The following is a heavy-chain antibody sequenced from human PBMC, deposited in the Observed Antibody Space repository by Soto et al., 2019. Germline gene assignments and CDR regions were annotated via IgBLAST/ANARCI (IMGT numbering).Heavy chain of an antibody. V-gene: IGHV1-69*12. J-gene: IGHJ6*02. Sequence: QVQLVQSGAEVKKPGSSVKVSCKASGGTFSSYAISWVRQAPGQGLEWMGGIIPIFGTANYAQKFQGRVTITADESTSTAYMELSSLRSEDTAVYYCARDACDGTYLPPYYYYYGMDVWGQGTTVTVSS. CDR1: GGTFSSYA. CDR3: ARDACDGTYLPPYYYYYGMDV. CDR2: IIPIFGTA. D-gene: IGHD1-1*01.